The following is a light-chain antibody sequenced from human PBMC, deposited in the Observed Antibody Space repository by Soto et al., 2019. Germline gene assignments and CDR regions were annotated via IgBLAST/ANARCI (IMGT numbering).Light chain of an antibody. CDR2: DAS. Sequence: VVTKSSAARSVCTGGRASLSWRPSQNIRSSLAWYQQRPGHAPRLLIYDASTSATGIPPRFSGGGSGTEFTVTIICRQSEDSAMYYCHQYDIFPPYTVGQGTKVDIK. V-gene: IGKV3-15*01. CDR3: HQYDIFPPYT. CDR1: QNIRSS. J-gene: IGKJ2*01.